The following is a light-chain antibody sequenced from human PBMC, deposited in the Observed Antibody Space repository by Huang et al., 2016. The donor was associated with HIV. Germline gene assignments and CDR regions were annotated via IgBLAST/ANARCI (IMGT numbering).Light chain of an antibody. V-gene: IGKV3-15*01. J-gene: IGKJ2*01. CDR3: QQYDDWPPYT. CDR1: QRISSN. CDR2: GAS. Sequence: EVVMTQSPATLSVSPGERATLSCRASQRISSNLAWYQQKPGQAPRLLIYGASPRATGIPARFTGSGSGTEFTLTISSLQSEDYAVYFCQQYDDWPPYTFGQGTKLDIK.